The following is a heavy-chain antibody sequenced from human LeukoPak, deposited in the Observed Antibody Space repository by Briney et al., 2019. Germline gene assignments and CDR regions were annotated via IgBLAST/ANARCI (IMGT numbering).Heavy chain of an antibody. J-gene: IGHJ4*02. CDR2: TSDRGDYT. CDR1: GFTFTSYS. V-gene: IGHV3-23*01. Sequence: GGSLRLSCAASGFTFTSYSMSWVRQAPGKGLEWVSGTSDRGDYTYYADSVKGRFTISRDNSKNTPYLQMNSLRAEDTALYFCAKKAQYNGNYPLDYWGQGTLVTVSS. D-gene: IGHD1-26*01. CDR3: AKKAQYNGNYPLDY.